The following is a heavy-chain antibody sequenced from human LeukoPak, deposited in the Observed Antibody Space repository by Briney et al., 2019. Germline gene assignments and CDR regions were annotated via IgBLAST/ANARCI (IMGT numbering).Heavy chain of an antibody. J-gene: IGHJ6*02. CDR1: GGAISSYK. Sequence: PSETLSLTCTVSGGAISSYKWSWIRQPPGKGLEWIGYIYDSGSSTYNPSLKSRVTISVDTSKNRFSLRLSSVTAADTAVYYCARIGMYGMDVWGQGTTVTVSS. CDR2: IYDSGSS. CDR3: ARIGMYGMDV. D-gene: IGHD1-26*01. V-gene: IGHV4-59*13.